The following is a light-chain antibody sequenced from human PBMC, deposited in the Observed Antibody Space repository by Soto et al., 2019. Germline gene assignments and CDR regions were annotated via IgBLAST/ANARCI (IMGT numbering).Light chain of an antibody. CDR2: DAS. CDR3: QQVNVYPST. CDR1: QGISSY. J-gene: IGKJ4*01. V-gene: IGKV1-9*01. Sequence: DIQMTQSPSSLSASVGDRVNITCRASQGISSYLGWYQQKPGKAPNLLIYDASTLHSGVPSRFSGGGSGTDFTLTISSLQPEDFATYYCQQVNVYPSTFGGGTKVDI.